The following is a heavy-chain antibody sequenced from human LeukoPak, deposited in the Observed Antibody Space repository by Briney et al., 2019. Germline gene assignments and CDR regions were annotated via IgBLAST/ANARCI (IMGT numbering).Heavy chain of an antibody. V-gene: IGHV1-18*01. CDR3: ARDRGYYDSSGYRHPFDY. CDR1: GYTFTSYG. Sequence: ASVKVSCKASGYTFTSYGISWVRQAPGQGLEWMEWISAYNGNTNYAQKLQGRVTMTTDTSTSTAYMELRSLRSDDTAVYYCARDRGYYDSSGYRHPFDYWGQGTLVTVSS. CDR2: ISAYNGNT. D-gene: IGHD3-22*01. J-gene: IGHJ4*02.